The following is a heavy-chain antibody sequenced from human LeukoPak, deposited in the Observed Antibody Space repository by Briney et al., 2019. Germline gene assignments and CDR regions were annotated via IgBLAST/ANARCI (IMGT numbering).Heavy chain of an antibody. J-gene: IGHJ5*02. V-gene: IGHV4-59*08. D-gene: IGHD3-3*01. CDR1: GGSISSYY. CDR2: IYYSGST. CDR3: ARRYYDFWSGYYDGWFDP. Sequence: SETLSLTCTVSGGSISSYYWSWIQQPPGKGLEWIGYIYYSGSTNYNPSLKSRVTISVDTSKNQFSLKLSSVTAADTAVYYCARRYYDFWSGYYDGWFDPWGQGTLVTVSS.